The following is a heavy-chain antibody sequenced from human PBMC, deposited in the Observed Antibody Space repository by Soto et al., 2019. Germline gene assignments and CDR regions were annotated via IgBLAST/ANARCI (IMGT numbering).Heavy chain of an antibody. CDR3: ARIWLAAAATDAFDI. Sequence: SGPTLVNPTQTLTLTCPFSGFSLSTSGMCVSWIRQPPGKALEWLARIDWDDDKYYSTSLKTRLTISKDTSKNQVVLTMTNMDPVDTATYYCARIWLAAAATDAFDIWGQGTMVTVSS. D-gene: IGHD6-13*01. J-gene: IGHJ3*02. V-gene: IGHV2-70*11. CDR2: IDWDDDK. CDR1: GFSLSTSGMC.